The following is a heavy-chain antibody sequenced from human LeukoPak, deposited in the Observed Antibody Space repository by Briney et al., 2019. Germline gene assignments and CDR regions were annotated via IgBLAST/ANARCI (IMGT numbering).Heavy chain of an antibody. Sequence: GGSLRLSCAASGFTFSSYGMHWVRQAPGKGLEWVAVISYDGSNKYYADSVKGRFTIPRDNSKNTLYLQMNSLRAEDTAVYYCAKDLEGGTGVDYWGQGTLVTVSS. J-gene: IGHJ4*02. V-gene: IGHV3-30*18. D-gene: IGHD1-14*01. CDR2: ISYDGSNK. CDR3: AKDLEGGTGVDY. CDR1: GFTFSSYG.